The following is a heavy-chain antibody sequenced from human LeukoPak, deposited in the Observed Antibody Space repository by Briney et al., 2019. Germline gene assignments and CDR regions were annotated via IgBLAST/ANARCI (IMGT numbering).Heavy chain of an antibody. Sequence: AGGSLRLSCAASGFTFSDYYMSWIRQAPGKGLEWVSYISSSGSTIYYADSVKGRFTISRDNAKNSLYLQMNSLRAEDTAVYYCARLGWDYDFWSGYYHMDVWGKGTTVTVSS. CDR3: ARLGWDYDFWSGYYHMDV. D-gene: IGHD3-3*01. J-gene: IGHJ6*03. CDR2: ISSSGSTI. V-gene: IGHV3-11*04. CDR1: GFTFSDYY.